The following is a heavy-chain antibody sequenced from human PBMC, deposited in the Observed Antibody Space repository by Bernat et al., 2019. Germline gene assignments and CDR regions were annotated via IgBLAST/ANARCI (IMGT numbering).Heavy chain of an antibody. J-gene: IGHJ4*02. CDR1: GFTFSHYW. V-gene: IGHV3-7*01. D-gene: IGHD3-22*01. CDR2: IKEDGSGK. Sequence: DVQLVESGGGLVQPGGSLRLPCAASGFTFSHYWMSWVRQAPGKGLECVANIKEDGSGKYYVDAVKGRFTISRDGAECSLYLQMYSLRAEDTAVYFCARDSYDTSPLDYWGQGTLVSVSS. CDR3: ARDSYDTSPLDY.